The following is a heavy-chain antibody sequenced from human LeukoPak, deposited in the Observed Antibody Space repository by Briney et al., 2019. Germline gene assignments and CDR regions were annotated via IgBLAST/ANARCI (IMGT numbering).Heavy chain of an antibody. CDR2: FYHSGST. J-gene: IGHJ4*02. V-gene: IGHV4-38-2*02. CDR3: ARGFYDSSGYFGYYFDY. CDR1: GYPISSGYY. Sequence: SETLSLTCTVSGYPISSGYYWGWIRQPPGKGLEWIGSFYHSGSTYYNPSLKSRVTISVDTSKNQFSLKLSSVTAADTAVYSCARGFYDSSGYFGYYFDYWGQGTLVTVSS. D-gene: IGHD3-22*01.